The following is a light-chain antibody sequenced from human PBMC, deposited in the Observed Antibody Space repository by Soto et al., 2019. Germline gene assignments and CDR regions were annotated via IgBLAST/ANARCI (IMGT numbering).Light chain of an antibody. CDR3: QQYNNRRT. J-gene: IGKJ1*01. CDR2: GAS. V-gene: IGKV3-15*01. Sequence: EIVMTQSPATLSVSPGERATLSCRASQSVSSNLAWYQQKPGQAPRLPIYGASTRATGIPARFSGSGSGTEFTLTISSLQSEDFAVYYCQQYNNRRTFGQGTKVEIK. CDR1: QSVSSN.